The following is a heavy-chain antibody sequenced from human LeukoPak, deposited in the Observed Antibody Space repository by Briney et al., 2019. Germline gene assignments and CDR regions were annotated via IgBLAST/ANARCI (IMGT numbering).Heavy chain of an antibody. D-gene: IGHD4-23*01. CDR1: GFTFSSYW. V-gene: IGHV3-74*01. CDR2: IVSDGSNT. Sequence: GGSLRLSCAASGFTFSSYWMNWVRQVPGKGLVWVSRIVSDGSNTNYADSVKGRFTISRDNTKNTLYLQMNSLRVEDTAVYYCARGRPHGNDYWGQGTLVTVSS. J-gene: IGHJ4*02. CDR3: ARGRPHGNDY.